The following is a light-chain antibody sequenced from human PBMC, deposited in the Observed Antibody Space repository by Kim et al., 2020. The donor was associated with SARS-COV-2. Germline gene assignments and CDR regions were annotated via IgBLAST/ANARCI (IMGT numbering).Light chain of an antibody. J-gene: IGLJ3*02. CDR1: NKTVGNQG. Sequence: QPATLTCTGDNKTVGNQGAVWLQQNQGHPPNLLSYRNNNRPSGISARFSASRSGNTASLPIPGLQPEDEADYYCSAWASSLSAWVFGGGTQLTVL. V-gene: IGLV10-54*04. CDR2: RNN. CDR3: SAWASSLSAWV.